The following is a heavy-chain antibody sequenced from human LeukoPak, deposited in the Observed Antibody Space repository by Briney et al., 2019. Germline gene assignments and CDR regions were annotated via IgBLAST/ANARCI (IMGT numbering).Heavy chain of an antibody. CDR2: INEDGSTT. CDR3: ARKGELERRRSWDC. J-gene: IGHJ4*02. V-gene: IGHV3-74*01. CDR1: GFTFSSNW. Sequence: GGSLSLSCAASGFTFSSNWMHWVRQAPGKGLGWVSRINEDGSTTNYADSVKGRSTIFRDNAKNTLYLQMSSLRAEDTAVYYCARKGELERRRSWDCWGQGTLVTVSS. D-gene: IGHD1-1*01.